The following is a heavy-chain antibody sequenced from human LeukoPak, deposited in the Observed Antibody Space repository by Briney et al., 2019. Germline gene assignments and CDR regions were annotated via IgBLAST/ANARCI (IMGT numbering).Heavy chain of an antibody. J-gene: IGHJ4*02. CDR1: GGTFSTYT. CDR3: ASNGMDSYGFLYYFDY. Sequence: SVKVSCTASGGTFSTYTISWVRQAPGQGLEWMGRIIPILGIANYAQKFPGRVTITADKSTSTAYMELSSLRSEDTAVYYCASNGMDSYGFLYYFDYWGQGTLVTVSS. CDR2: IIPILGIA. V-gene: IGHV1-69*02. D-gene: IGHD5-18*01.